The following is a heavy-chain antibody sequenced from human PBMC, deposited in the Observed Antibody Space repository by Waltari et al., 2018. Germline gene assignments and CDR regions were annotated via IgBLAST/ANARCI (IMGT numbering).Heavy chain of an antibody. CDR2: IYHDGTT. J-gene: IGHJ5*02. CDR1: GYAINSGFY. D-gene: IGHD2-8*02. Sequence: QVQLQESGPRLVKPSETLSLTCDVSGYAINSGFYWGWFRQAPEKGLEWIATIYHDGTTFYTPSLTSRVTTSMDTSKNQNSLKLKSVTAADTAVYYCTRQTLGYCTSAACRRLEAWGQGTLVTVSS. V-gene: IGHV4-38-2*01. CDR3: TRQTLGYCTSAACRRLEA.